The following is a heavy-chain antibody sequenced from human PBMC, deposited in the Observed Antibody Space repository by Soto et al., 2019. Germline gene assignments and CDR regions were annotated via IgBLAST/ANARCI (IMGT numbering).Heavy chain of an antibody. D-gene: IGHD3-9*01. CDR2: IYYSGST. J-gene: IGHJ6*02. Sequence: SETLSLTCTVSCGSISSYYWSWIRQPPGKGLEWIGYIYYSGSTNYNPPLKSRVTISVDTSKNQFSLKLSSVTAADTAVYYCARAYYDILTGDCYYGMDVWGQGTTVTVSS. V-gene: IGHV4-59*01. CDR1: CGSISSYY. CDR3: ARAYYDILTGDCYYGMDV.